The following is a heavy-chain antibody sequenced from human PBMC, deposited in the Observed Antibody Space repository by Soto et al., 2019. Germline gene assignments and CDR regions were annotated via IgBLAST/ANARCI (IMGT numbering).Heavy chain of an antibody. Sequence: ASVKVSCKASGYTFTGHYIHWVRQAPEQGPEWMGEIGPESGATNYAQKFQGRVTMTRDTSISTAYMELSRPRSDDTAVYYCARARESGYLQIYYYYYGMDVWGQGTTVTVSS. J-gene: IGHJ6*02. D-gene: IGHD3-3*01. CDR3: ARARESGYLQIYYYYYGMDV. CDR1: GYTFTGHY. CDR2: IGPESGAT. V-gene: IGHV1-2*02.